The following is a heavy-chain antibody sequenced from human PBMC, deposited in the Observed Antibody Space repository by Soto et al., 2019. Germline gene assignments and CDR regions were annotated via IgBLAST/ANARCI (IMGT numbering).Heavy chain of an antibody. Sequence: EVQLVESGGGLVQPGGSLRFSCAASGFTFNAYWMTWVRQAPGKGLEWVANINRDGTEKNYVHSVKGRFTVTRDNAKNSLHLQMYSLRAEDTAVYYCVRDSTQYGSYGISYYDVLDIWGQGTKVTVSS. CDR2: INRDGTEK. J-gene: IGHJ3*02. CDR1: GFTFNAYW. CDR3: VRDSTQYGSYGISYYDVLDI. D-gene: IGHD3-22*01. V-gene: IGHV3-7*05.